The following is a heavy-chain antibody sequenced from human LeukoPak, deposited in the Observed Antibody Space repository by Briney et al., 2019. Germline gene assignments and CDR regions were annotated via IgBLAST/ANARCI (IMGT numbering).Heavy chain of an antibody. V-gene: IGHV3-73*01. CDR2: IRNKAINYAT. J-gene: IGHJ4*02. CDR3: TRLGDNS. D-gene: IGHD2-21*01. CDR1: GFSLSGSD. Sequence: SGGSLRLSCAASGFSLSGSDIHWVRQPSGKGLEWVGRIRNKAINYATAYAASVKDRFTIPRDDSKNTAYLQMNSLKTEDTAVYYCTRLGDNSWGQGTLVTVSS.